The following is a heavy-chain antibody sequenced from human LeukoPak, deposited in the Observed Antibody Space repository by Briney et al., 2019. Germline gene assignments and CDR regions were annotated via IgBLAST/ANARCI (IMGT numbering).Heavy chain of an antibody. V-gene: IGHV3-30-3*01. CDR3: VRDRCSSCHYFDC. D-gene: IGHD6-13*01. J-gene: IGHJ4*02. CDR1: GFTSSSYA. Sequence: PGRSLRLSCAASGFTSSSYAMHWVRQAPGKGLEWVAVISYDGSNKYYADSVKGRFTISRDTSKNTLYLHMNSLRADDTAMYYCVRDRCSSCHYFDCWGQGTLVTVSS. CDR2: ISYDGSNK.